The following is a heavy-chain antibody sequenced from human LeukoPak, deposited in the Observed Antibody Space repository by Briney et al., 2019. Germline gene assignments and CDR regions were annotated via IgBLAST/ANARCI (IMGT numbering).Heavy chain of an antibody. V-gene: IGHV3-53*01. J-gene: IGHJ6*02. CDR3: ATRYYYDSSGFRGGMDV. CDR2: IYSGSST. CDR1: GFTVNSNY. D-gene: IGHD3-22*01. Sequence: GGSPRLSCVVSGFTVNSNYMSWVRQAPGKGLEWVSVIYSGSSTYYADSVKGRFTISRDNSKNTLYLQMNSLRAEDTAVYYCATRYYYDSSGFRGGMDVWGQGTTVTVSS.